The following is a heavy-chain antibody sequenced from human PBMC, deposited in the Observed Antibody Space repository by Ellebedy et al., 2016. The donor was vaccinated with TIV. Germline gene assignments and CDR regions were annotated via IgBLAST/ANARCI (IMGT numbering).Heavy chain of an antibody. V-gene: IGHV1-46*01. CDR2: INPSGGST. J-gene: IGHJ6*02. CDR3: ARDGISETSVYGLDV. CDR1: GYTFTSYY. D-gene: IGHD2-15*01. Sequence: ASVKVSXXASGYTFTSYYMHWVRQAPGQGLEWMGIINPSGGSTSYAQKFRGRVTMTWSTSRSTAYMELSSLRSEDTAVYYCARDGISETSVYGLDVWGQGTTVTVSS.